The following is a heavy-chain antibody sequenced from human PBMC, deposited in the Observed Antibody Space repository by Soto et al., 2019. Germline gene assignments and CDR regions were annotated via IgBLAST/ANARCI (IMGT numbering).Heavy chain of an antibody. J-gene: IGHJ6*02. CDR3: ARAPIVVVAGGEDRYYYGMDV. CDR2: MSGSGSSE. Sequence: GVLRLSCAASGFTFSDHYMAWIRQAPGKGLEIVAHMSGSGSSEDYGDSVKGRFSIFRENSKNLLFLQMKNLRAEDTAVYYCARAPIVVVAGGEDRYYYGMDVWGQGTAVTVSS. D-gene: IGHD2-2*01. V-gene: IGHV3-11*04. CDR1: GFTFSDHY.